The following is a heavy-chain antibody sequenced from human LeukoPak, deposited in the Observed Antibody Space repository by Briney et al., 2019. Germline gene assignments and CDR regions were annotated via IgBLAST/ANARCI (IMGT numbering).Heavy chain of an antibody. CDR2: ISGSGGST. CDR3: AKGFDYAVWYYFDY. J-gene: IGHJ4*02. V-gene: IGHV3-23*01. Sequence: GGSLRLSCAASGFTFSSYTMSWVRQAPGKGLEWVSAISGSGGSTYYADSVEGRFTISRDNSKNTLYLQMNSLRAEDTAVYYCAKGFDYAVWYYFDYWGQGTLVTVSS. D-gene: IGHD4-17*01. CDR1: GFTFSSYT.